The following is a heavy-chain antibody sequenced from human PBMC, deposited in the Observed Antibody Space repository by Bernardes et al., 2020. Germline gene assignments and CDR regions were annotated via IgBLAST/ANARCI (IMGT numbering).Heavy chain of an antibody. D-gene: IGHD3-10*01. CDR2: ISGSGADT. V-gene: IGHV3-23*01. Sequence: GGSLRLSCSASGLTFSTYAMTWVRQAPGEGLEWVSTISGSGADTYYADSVNGRFTISRDNPKNTLYLQMNSLRVEDTAVYYCAKSPLGSGSYSHLKWTLWGQGTTVTVSS. CDR3: AKSPLGSGSYSHLKWTL. J-gene: IGHJ6*02. CDR1: GLTFSTYA.